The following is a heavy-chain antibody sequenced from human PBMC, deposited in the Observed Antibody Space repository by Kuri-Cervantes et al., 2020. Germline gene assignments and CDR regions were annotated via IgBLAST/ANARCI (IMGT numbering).Heavy chain of an antibody. J-gene: IGHJ3*02. CDR2: IYYSGST. CDR1: GGSISSGGYY. CDR3: ARDWVSIAAAGTWDAFDT. V-gene: IGHV4-31*03. Sequence: SETLSLTCTVSGGSISSGGYYWSWIRQHPGKGLEWIGYIYYSGSTYYNPSLKSRVTISVDTSKNQFSLKLSSVTAADTAVYYCARDWVSIAAAGTWDAFDTWGQGTMVTVSS. D-gene: IGHD6-13*01.